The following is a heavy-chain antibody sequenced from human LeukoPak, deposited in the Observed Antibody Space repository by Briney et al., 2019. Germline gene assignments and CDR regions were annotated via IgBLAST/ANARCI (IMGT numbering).Heavy chain of an antibody. V-gene: IGHV1-2*02. J-gene: IGHJ5*02. CDR1: GYAFSDIY. CDR3: ATSSVTHTRDP. Sequence: AAVKVSCKASGYAFSDIYFNWVRPAPGQGLAWMGWINPSTGARIYSQKFEGRIIMDTSMDTSFNTVYMELGSLTTDDTAVYYCATSSVTHTRDPWGQGTLVTVSS. CDR2: INPSTGAR. D-gene: IGHD5/OR15-5a*01.